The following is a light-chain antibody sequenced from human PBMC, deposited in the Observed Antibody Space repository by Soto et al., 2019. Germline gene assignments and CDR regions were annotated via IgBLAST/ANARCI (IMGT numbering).Light chain of an antibody. Sequence: IVLTQSPGTLSLFPGERATLSCRPSQSLITRYLAWYQQKPGQAPRLLIYGASSTATGIPDRFSGSGSGTDFPLTISRLEPEDFAVYSCQQYGTSPTFGQGTRLEIK. J-gene: IGKJ5*01. V-gene: IGKV3-20*01. CDR2: GAS. CDR1: QSLITRY. CDR3: QQYGTSPT.